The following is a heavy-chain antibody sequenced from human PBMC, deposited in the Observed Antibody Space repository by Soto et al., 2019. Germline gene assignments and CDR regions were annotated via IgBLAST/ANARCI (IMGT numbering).Heavy chain of an antibody. CDR2: IVPAFGTP. D-gene: IGHD3-3*01. V-gene: IGHV1-69*01. CDR3: ARGATIFGVAAYSYYEMEV. J-gene: IGHJ6*02. Sequence: QVQLVQSGAEVKKPGSSVKVSCRASGGTFSNYAISSVRQAPGQGLEWMGGIVPAFGTPNYAQNLQGRITITADDSTTTVYMDLSSLRSEDTAVYYCARGATIFGVAAYSYYEMEVWGQGTTVTVSS. CDR1: GGTFSNYA.